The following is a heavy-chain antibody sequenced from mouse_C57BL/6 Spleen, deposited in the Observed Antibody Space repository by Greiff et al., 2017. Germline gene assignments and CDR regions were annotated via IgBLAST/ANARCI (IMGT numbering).Heavy chain of an antibody. CDR3: ARGDGSKGRDWYFDV. Sequence: EVQRVESGPGLAKPSQTLSLTCSVTGYSITSDYWNWIRKFPGNKLEYMGYISYSGSTYYNPSLKSRISITRDTSKNQYYLQLNSVTTEDTATYYCARGDGSKGRDWYFDVWGTGTTVTVSS. D-gene: IGHD1-1*01. J-gene: IGHJ1*03. CDR2: ISYSGST. V-gene: IGHV3-8*01. CDR1: GYSITSDY.